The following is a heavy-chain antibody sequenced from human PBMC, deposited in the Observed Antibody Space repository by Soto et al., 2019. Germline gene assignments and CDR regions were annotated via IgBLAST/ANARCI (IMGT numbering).Heavy chain of an antibody. CDR1: GGSISSYY. J-gene: IGHJ3*02. D-gene: IGHD3-22*01. Sequence: LSLTCTVSGGSISSYYWSWIRQPPGKGLEWIGYIYYSGSTNYNPSLKSRVTISVDTSKNQFSLKLSSVTAADTAVYYCAREKDKTTDWDSSGYYDAFDIWGQGTMVTVSS. V-gene: IGHV4-59*01. CDR3: AREKDKTTDWDSSGYYDAFDI. CDR2: IYYSGST.